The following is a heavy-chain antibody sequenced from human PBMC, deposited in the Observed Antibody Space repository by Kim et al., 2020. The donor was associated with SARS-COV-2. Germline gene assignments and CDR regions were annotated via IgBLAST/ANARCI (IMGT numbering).Heavy chain of an antibody. J-gene: IGHJ6*02. CDR2: VYPTGST. V-gene: IGHV4-59*01. Sequence: SETLSLICSVSGGSISAYYWSWIRQPPGKGLEWVGYVYPTGSTNYNPSLMSRVTMSLDTSKNQFSLRLNSVTAADTAVYYCARTMNPHYYYYGLDVWGQGTTVTVSS. CDR1: GGSISAYY. CDR3: ARTMNPHYYYYGLDV.